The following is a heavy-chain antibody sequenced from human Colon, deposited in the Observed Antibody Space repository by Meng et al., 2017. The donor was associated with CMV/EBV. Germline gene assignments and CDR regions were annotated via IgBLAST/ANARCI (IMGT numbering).Heavy chain of an antibody. V-gene: IGHV1-18*01. CDR3: ARVDSGYDYYYYGMDV. J-gene: IGHJ6*02. CDR1: GYTFTSYG. CDR2: ISAYNGNT. Sequence: ASVKVSCKASGYTFTSYGISWVRQAPGQGLEWMGWISAYNGNTNYAQKLQGRFTMTTDTSTSTAYMELRSLRSDDTAVYYCARVDSGYDYYYYGMDVWGQGTTVTVSS. D-gene: IGHD3-22*01.